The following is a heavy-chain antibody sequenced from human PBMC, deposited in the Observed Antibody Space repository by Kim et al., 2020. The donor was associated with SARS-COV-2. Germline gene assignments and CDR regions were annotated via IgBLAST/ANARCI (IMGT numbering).Heavy chain of an antibody. Sequence: VKGRFTISRDDSKNTLYLQMNSLRTEATAVYYCTADFGNTCGTGVSFLAWGQGTTVTVSS. D-gene: IGHD2-8*02. J-gene: IGHJ6*02. CDR3: TADFGNTCGTGVSFLA. V-gene: IGHV3-73*01.